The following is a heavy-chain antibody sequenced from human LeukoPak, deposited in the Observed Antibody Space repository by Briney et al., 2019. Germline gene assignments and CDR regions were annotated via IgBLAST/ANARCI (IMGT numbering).Heavy chain of an antibody. CDR1: GFTFRNEE. CDR2: ISNTGSPI. CDR3: ARGGNYAPFDY. Sequence: GGSLILSCVVSGFTFRNEEMNWVRQAPGKGLEWIAYISNTGSPIHYRDSVKGRFTISRDNAQSSLFLQMNSLRPDDTAIYYCARGGNYAPFDYWGQGALVAVSS. J-gene: IGHJ4*02. V-gene: IGHV3-48*03. D-gene: IGHD1-26*01.